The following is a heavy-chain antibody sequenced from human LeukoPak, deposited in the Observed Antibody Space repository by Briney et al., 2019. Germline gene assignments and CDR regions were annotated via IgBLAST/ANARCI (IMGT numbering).Heavy chain of an antibody. CDR2: ILSDGSKE. D-gene: IGHD4-11*01. Sequence: PGGSLRLSCAASGFTFSSYAMSWVRQAPGKGLEWVAVILSDGSKEFYTDSVKGRFTISRDNAKNSLYLQMNSLRAEDTAVYYCARDYYSNYPDYWGQGTLVTVSS. CDR3: ARDYYSNYPDY. CDR1: GFTFSSYA. J-gene: IGHJ4*02. V-gene: IGHV3-33*08.